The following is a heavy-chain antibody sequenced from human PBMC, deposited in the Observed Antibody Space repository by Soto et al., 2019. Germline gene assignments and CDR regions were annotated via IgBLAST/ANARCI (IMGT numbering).Heavy chain of an antibody. Sequence: GGSLRLSCAASGFTFSNHAMSWVRQAPGKGLEWVSGISGSGDTTYYADSVRGRFTISRDNSKNALYLQVNSLRAEDTAVYYCAKSRGNGGSANWLYGIDVWGQGTTVTVSS. CDR1: GFTFSNHA. CDR3: AKSRGNGGSANWLYGIDV. J-gene: IGHJ6*02. V-gene: IGHV3-23*01. CDR2: ISGSGDTT. D-gene: IGHD2-15*01.